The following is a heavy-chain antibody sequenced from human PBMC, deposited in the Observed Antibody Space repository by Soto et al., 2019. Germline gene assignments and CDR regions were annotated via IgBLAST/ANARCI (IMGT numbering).Heavy chain of an antibody. D-gene: IGHD6-19*01. CDR3: ARDLDITVLENYFGP. Sequence: QVQLVESGGGVVQPGRSLRLSCVASGFSFSSYGMHWVRQAPGKGPEWVAVIWYDGSNKHYADSVKGRFTISRDNSMQTLFLQMNTLRVEDTAVYFCARDLDITVLENYFGPWGQGTLVTVSS. J-gene: IGHJ5*02. CDR2: IWYDGSNK. V-gene: IGHV3-33*01. CDR1: GFSFSSYG.